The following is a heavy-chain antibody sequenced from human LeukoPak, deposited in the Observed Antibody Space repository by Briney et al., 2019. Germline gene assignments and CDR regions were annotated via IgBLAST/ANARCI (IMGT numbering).Heavy chain of an antibody. D-gene: IGHD2-2*01. CDR1: GYTFTSYY. J-gene: IGHJ6*03. V-gene: IGHV1-46*01. CDR2: INPSGGST. CDR3: ARDRGYCSSTSCYAGYYYYYMDV. Sequence: GASVKVSCKASGYTFTSYYMHWVRQAPGQGLEWMGIINPSGGSTSYAQKFQGRVTMTRDTSTSTVYMELSSLRSEDTAVYYCARDRGYCSSTSCYAGYYYYYMDVWGKGTTVTISS.